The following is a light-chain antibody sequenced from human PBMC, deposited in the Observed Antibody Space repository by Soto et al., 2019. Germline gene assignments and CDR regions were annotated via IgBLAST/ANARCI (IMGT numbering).Light chain of an antibody. J-gene: IGKJ1*01. CDR2: GAS. CDR1: QSVSSSY. Sequence: EIVLTQSPGTLSLSPGERATLSCRASQSVSSSYLAWYQQKPGQAPRLVIYGASSRATGIPDRFSGSGSGTDFTLTISRLEPEDFAVYYCQQHASYPRDFGQGTKVEIK. V-gene: IGKV3-20*01. CDR3: QQHASYPRD.